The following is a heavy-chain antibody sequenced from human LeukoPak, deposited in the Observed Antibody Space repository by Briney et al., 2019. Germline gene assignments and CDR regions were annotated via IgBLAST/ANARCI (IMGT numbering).Heavy chain of an antibody. CDR2: IYPGDADT. J-gene: IGHJ3*02. D-gene: IGHD3-10*01. V-gene: IGHV5-51*01. CDR1: GYSFNTYW. Sequence: GESLKISCTDSGYSFNTYWIAWVRQMPGKGPEWMGIIYPGDADTRYSPSFQGQVTISADKSISTAYLQWSSLKASDTAMYYCARRTVGESADAFDIWGQGTMVTVSS. CDR3: ARRTVGESADAFDI.